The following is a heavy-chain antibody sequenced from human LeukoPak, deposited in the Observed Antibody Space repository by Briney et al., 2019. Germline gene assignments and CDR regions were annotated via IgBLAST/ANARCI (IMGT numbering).Heavy chain of an antibody. Sequence: GASVKVSCKASGYTFTGYYMHWVRQAPGQGLEWMGWINPNSGGTNYAQKFQGRVTMTRDTSTSTAYMELSRLRSDDTAVYYCARGPQSGSGSYYSWFDPWGQGTLVTVSS. CDR3: ARGPQSGSGSYYSWFDP. J-gene: IGHJ5*02. D-gene: IGHD3-10*01. CDR2: INPNSGGT. V-gene: IGHV1-2*02. CDR1: GYTFTGYY.